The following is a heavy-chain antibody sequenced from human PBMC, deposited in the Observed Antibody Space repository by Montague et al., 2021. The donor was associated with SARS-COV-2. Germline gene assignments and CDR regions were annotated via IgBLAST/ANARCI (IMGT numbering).Heavy chain of an antibody. CDR1: GGSVSSGGYS. J-gene: IGHJ6*02. V-gene: IGHV4-30-2*06. CDR3: ATGTRVYGMDF. D-gene: IGHD3-10*01. Sequence: TLSLTCVVSGGSVSSGGYSWSWIRQSPGKGLEWIGYIYQSGSAYYNPSLKSRVTISIDTSNNQFSLNLRSVTAADTALYYCATGTRVYGMDFWGQGTTVTVSS. CDR2: IYQSGSA.